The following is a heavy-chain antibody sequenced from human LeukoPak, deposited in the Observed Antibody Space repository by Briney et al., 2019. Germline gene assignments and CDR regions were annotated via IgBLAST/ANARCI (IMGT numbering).Heavy chain of an antibody. CDR1: GFTFGDYA. CDR3: SRGSYYFASSGYYPFDY. CDR2: IRSKAYGGTT. D-gene: IGHD3-22*01. J-gene: IGHJ4*02. Sequence: GGSLRLSCTASGFTFGDYAMSWFRQAPGKGLECMGFIRSKAYGGTTEYAASVRGRFTISRDDSKSIVYLQMNSLKTEDTAVYYCSRGSYYFASSGYYPFDYWGQGTLVTVSS. V-gene: IGHV3-49*03.